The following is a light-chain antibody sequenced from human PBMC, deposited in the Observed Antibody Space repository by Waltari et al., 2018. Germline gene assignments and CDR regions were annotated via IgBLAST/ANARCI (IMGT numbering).Light chain of an antibody. CDR2: EVS. CDR1: RSEVGGYNY. Sequence: QSALTQPPSASGSPGQPVTISCTGTRSEVGGYNYVSWYQQHPGKAPNLMIYEVSTRPSGVPDRFSGSKSGTAASLTVSGLQAEDEADYYCSSYAGSNIVVFGGGTKLTVL. CDR3: SSYAGSNIVV. J-gene: IGLJ2*01. V-gene: IGLV2-8*01.